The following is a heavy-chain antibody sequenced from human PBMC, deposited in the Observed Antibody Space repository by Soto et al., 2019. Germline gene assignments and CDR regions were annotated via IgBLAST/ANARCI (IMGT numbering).Heavy chain of an antibody. CDR2: ISWNSGDT. CDR1: GFNFDDYA. J-gene: IGHJ4*02. Sequence: PRLSWAASGFNFDDYAMHWVRQSPGKGLEWVSGISWNSGDTDYVDSVKGRFTIARDNAKNSLYLQMNSLRREDTAFYYCAKDRIAARECAFDCWGQGPMGAVST. CDR3: AKDRIAARECAFDC. D-gene: IGHD6-25*01. V-gene: IGHV3-9*01.